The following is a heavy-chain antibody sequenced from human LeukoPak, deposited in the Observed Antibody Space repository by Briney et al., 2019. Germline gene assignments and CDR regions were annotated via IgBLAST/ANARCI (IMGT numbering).Heavy chain of an antibody. V-gene: IGHV3-21*01. D-gene: IGHD1-26*01. CDR2: ITSGSSYI. CDR3: AKDKWEPRYAFDI. J-gene: IGHJ3*02. Sequence: GGSLRLSCAASGLTFSSYNMNWVRQAPGKGLEWVSSITSGSSYIYYADSVKGRFTISRDNAKNSLYLQMNSLRAEDTAVYYCAKDKWEPRYAFDIWGQGTMVTVSS. CDR1: GLTFSSYN.